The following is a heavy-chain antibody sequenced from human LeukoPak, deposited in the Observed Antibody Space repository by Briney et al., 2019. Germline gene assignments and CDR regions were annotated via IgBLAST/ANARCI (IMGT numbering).Heavy chain of an antibody. J-gene: IGHJ4*02. Sequence: KPSETLSLTCTVSGGSISSYYWSWIRQPPGKGLEWIEYIYYSGSTNYNPSLKSRVTISVDTSKNQFSLKLSSVTAADTAVYYCVRGGPYVFGNSFDYWGQGTLVTVSS. D-gene: IGHD3-16*01. CDR2: IYYSGST. CDR1: GGSISSYY. V-gene: IGHV4-59*01. CDR3: VRGGPYVFGNSFDY.